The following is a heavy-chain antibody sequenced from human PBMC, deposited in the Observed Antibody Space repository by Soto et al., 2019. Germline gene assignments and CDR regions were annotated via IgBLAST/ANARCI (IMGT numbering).Heavy chain of an antibody. CDR1: GYTFTSYG. CDR3: ARDHYDILTGYSDNWFDP. V-gene: IGHV1-18*01. D-gene: IGHD3-9*01. J-gene: IGHJ5*02. Sequence: ASVKVSCKASGYTFTSYGISWVRQAPGQGLEWMGWISAYNGNTNYAQKLQGRVTMTTDTSTSTAYMELRSPRSDDTAVYYCARDHYDILTGYSDNWFDPWGQGTLVTVSS. CDR2: ISAYNGNT.